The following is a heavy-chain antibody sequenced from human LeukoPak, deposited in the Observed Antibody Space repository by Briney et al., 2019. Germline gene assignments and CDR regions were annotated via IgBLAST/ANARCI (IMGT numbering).Heavy chain of an antibody. V-gene: IGHV3-23*01. CDR1: GFTFSSYA. CDR2: ISGIGGST. J-gene: IGHJ4*02. CDR3: AKDSNTYYYDSSGSIDY. D-gene: IGHD3-22*01. Sequence: GGSLRLSCAASGFTFSSYAMNWVRQAPGKGLEWVSSISGIGGSTYYADSVKGRFTISRDNSKNTLSLQMNSLRAEDTAGYYCAKDSNTYYYDSSGSIDYWGQGTLVTVSS.